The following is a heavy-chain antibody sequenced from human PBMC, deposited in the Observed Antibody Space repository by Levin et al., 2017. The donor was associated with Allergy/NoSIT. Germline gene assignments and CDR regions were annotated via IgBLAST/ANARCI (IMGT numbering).Heavy chain of an antibody. Sequence: SETLSLTCTVSGGSISDYYWSWIRQPPGMGLEWIGYIYDSGSTNYNPSLKSRVTMSVDTSKNQFSLNLTSVTAADTAVYYCARGPNNVGWFGLKYWGQGALVIVSS. V-gene: IGHV4-59*01. D-gene: IGHD6-19*01. CDR3: ARGPNNVGWFGLKY. CDR1: GGSISDYY. J-gene: IGHJ4*02. CDR2: IYDSGST.